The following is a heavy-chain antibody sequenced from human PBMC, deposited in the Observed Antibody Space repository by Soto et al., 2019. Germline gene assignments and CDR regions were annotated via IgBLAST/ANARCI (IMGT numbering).Heavy chain of an antibody. CDR3: AKVGDVYNSFFDY. CDR1: GFTVTNYG. CDR2: ISNDGNKI. V-gene: IGHV3-30*18. J-gene: IGHJ4*02. D-gene: IGHD1-1*01. Sequence: GGSLRLSCAASGFTVTNYGMHWVRQAPGQGLEWVAVISNDGNKIYYVDSVKGRLTISGDISKNTLYLQMNSLRPEGTAVYYCAKVGDVYNSFFDYWGQGALVTVSS.